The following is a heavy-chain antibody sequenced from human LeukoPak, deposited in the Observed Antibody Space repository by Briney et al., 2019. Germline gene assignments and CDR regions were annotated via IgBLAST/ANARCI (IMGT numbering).Heavy chain of an antibody. CDR2: ISAYNGNT. Sequence: VASVKVSCKASGYTFTSYGISWVRQAPGQGLEWMGWISAYNGNTNYAQKLQGRVTMTTDTSTGTAYMELRSLRSDDTAVYYCARDRRGYNDDYWGQGTLVTVPS. CDR3: ARDRRGYNDDY. D-gene: IGHD5-18*01. V-gene: IGHV1-18*01. J-gene: IGHJ4*02. CDR1: GYTFTSYG.